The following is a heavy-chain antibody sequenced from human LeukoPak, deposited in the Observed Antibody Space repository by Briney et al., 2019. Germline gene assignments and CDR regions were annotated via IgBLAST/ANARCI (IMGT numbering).Heavy chain of an antibody. J-gene: IGHJ3*02. CDR1: GGSISSYH. CDR2: IYYSGNT. V-gene: IGHV4-59*08. Sequence: SETLSLTCTVSGGSISSYHWSWIRQPPGKGLEWIGYIYYSGNTNYNPSLKSRVTISVDTSKNQFSLKLSSVTAADTVVYYCARPAVEMATIGAFDIWGQGTMVTVSS. CDR3: ARPAVEMATIGAFDI. D-gene: IGHD5-24*01.